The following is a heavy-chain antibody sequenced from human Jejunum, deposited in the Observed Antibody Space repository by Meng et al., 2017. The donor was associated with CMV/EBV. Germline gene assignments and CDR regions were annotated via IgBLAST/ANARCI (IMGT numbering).Heavy chain of an antibody. CDR2: IKQDGSEK. J-gene: IGHJ6*02. V-gene: IGHV3-7*01. CDR1: FTFSKYG. D-gene: IGHD3-3*01. Sequence: FTFSKYGMSWVRQAPGKGLEWVANIKQDGSEKYYVEYVEGRFTISRDNAKNSLYLQMNSLRVEDTAVYYCASITTFGVGQYGTDVWGQGTTVTVSS. CDR3: ASITTFGVGQYGTDV.